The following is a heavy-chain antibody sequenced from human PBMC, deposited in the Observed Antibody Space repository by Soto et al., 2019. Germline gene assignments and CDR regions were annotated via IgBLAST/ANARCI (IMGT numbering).Heavy chain of an antibody. CDR1: GFTFSSYG. J-gene: IGHJ6*02. Sequence: PGGSLRLSCAASGFTFSSYGMHWVRQAPGKGLEWVAVIWYDGSNKYYADSVKGRFTISRDNSKNTLYLQMNSLRAEDTAVYYCARDEYSSSFESYYYYGMDVWGQGTTVTVSS. CDR2: IWYDGSNK. V-gene: IGHV3-33*01. D-gene: IGHD6-6*01. CDR3: ARDEYSSSFESYYYYGMDV.